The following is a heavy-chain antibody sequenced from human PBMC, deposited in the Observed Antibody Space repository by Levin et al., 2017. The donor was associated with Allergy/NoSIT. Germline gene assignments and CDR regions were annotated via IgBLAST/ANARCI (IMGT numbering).Heavy chain of an antibody. CDR3: ARDGGYDSSGYQYYLAY. CDR2: IWYDGSNK. CDR1: GFTFSTYG. V-gene: IGHV3-33*01. J-gene: IGHJ4*02. Sequence: GGSLRLSCAASGFTFSTYGMHWVRQAPGKGLEWVAIIWYDGSNKYYADSVKGRFTISRDNSENTLYLQMNSLRAEDTAVYFCARDGGYDSSGYQYYLAYWGQGTLVTVSS. D-gene: IGHD3-22*01.